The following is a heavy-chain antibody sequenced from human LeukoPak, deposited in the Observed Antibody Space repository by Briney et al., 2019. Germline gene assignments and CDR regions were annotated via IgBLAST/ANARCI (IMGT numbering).Heavy chain of an antibody. CDR2: IWYDGSKK. Sequence: GGSLRLSCAASGFTFTSYGMHWGRQAPGKGLEWVAGIWYDGSKKYYADSVKGRFTISRDESKNTLYLQINSLRAEDTAVYYCAKPSVSGNYPYYFDYWGQGTLVTVSS. V-gene: IGHV3-33*03. CDR3: AKPSVSGNYPYYFDY. CDR1: GFTFTSYG. J-gene: IGHJ4*02. D-gene: IGHD1-26*01.